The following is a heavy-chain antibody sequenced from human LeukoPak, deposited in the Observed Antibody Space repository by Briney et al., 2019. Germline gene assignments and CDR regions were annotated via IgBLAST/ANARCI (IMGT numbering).Heavy chain of an antibody. D-gene: IGHD6-6*01. V-gene: IGHV4-4*02. CDR1: GGSISSSNW. CDR2: IYHSGST. J-gene: IGHJ6*03. Sequence: PSGTLSLTCAVSGGSISSSNWWSWVRQPPGKGLEWIGEIYHSGSTNYNPSLKSRVTISVDKSKNQFSLKLSSVTAADTAVYYCARVLVEQLVRVIAPNYYYYYMDVWGKGTTVTVSS. CDR3: ARVLVEQLVRVIAPNYYYYYMDV.